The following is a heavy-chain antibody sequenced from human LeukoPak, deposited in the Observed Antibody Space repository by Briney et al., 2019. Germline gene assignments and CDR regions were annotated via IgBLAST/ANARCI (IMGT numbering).Heavy chain of an antibody. Sequence: SETLSLTCTVSGGPISSYYWSWIRQPPGKGLEWIGYIYYSGSTNYNPSLKSRVTISVDTSKNQFSLKLSSVTAADTAVYYCARGLREWELPEYYFDYWGQGTLVTVSS. D-gene: IGHD1-26*01. V-gene: IGHV4-59*01. J-gene: IGHJ4*02. CDR1: GGPISSYY. CDR3: ARGLREWELPEYYFDY. CDR2: IYYSGST.